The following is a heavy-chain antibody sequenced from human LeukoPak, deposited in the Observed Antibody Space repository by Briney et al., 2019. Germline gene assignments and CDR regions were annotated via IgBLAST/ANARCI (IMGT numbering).Heavy chain of an antibody. D-gene: IGHD3-10*01. CDR3: AKDYLYKGHDY. V-gene: IGHV3-30*18. J-gene: IGHJ4*02. CDR1: GFTFSSYG. Sequence: PGRSLRLSCAASGFTFSSYGIHWVRQAPGKGLEWVAVISYDGSNKYYADSVKGRFTISRDNSKNTLYLQMNSLRAEDTAVYYCAKDYLYKGHDYWGQGTLVTVSS. CDR2: ISYDGSNK.